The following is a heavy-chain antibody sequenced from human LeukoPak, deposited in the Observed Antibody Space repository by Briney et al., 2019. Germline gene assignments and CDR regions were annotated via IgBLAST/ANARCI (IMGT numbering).Heavy chain of an antibody. V-gene: IGHV1-2*02. CDR1: GYTFTGYY. J-gene: IGHJ3*02. D-gene: IGHD5-18*01. CDR2: INPNSGGT. CDR3: ARDLEDTGMVDHAFDI. Sequence: ASVNVSCKASGYTFTGYYMHWMRQAPGQGLEWMGWINPNSGGTNYAQKFQGRVTMTRDTSISTAYMELSRLRSDDTAVYYWARDLEDTGMVDHAFDIWGQGTMVTVSS.